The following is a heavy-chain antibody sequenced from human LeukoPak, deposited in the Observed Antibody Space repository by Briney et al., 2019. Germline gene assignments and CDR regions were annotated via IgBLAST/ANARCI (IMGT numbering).Heavy chain of an antibody. CDR2: IYYSGST. V-gene: IGHV4-59*08. CDR3: AIRAREQRDSSPGNWLDP. Sequence: PSETLSLTCTVSGGSVSSYYWSWIRQPPGKGLEWIGYIYYSGSTKYNSSLKSRVTISVDTSKNQFSLKLGSVTAADTAVYYCAIRAREQRDSSPGNWLDPWGQGTLVTVSS. D-gene: IGHD1/OR15-1a*01. J-gene: IGHJ5*02. CDR1: GGSVSSYY.